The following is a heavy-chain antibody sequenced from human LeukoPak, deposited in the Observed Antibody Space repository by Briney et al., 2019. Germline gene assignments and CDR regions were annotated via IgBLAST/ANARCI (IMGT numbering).Heavy chain of an antibody. CDR2: ITKGGATV. CDR1: GFTLSNYE. V-gene: IGHV3-48*03. Sequence: GGSLRLSCAPSGFTLSNYEMNWVRLTPGKGLEWISYITKGGATVLYAESVKGRFTISRDNAKNSLHLQMNSLRAEDTAVYYCARGRTGHHSYYYYYMDVWGQGTTVTVSS. J-gene: IGHJ6*03. CDR3: ARGRTGHHSYYYYYMDV. D-gene: IGHD3/OR15-3a*01.